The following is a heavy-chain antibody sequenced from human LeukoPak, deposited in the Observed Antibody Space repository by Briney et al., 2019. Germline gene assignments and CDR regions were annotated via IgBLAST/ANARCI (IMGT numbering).Heavy chain of an antibody. D-gene: IGHD3-22*01. CDR3: ASNYYDSSGSYYFDY. V-gene: IGHV1-46*01. CDR2: INPSGGST. CDR1: GYTFTSYY. Sequence: ASVKVSCKASGYTFTSYYMHWVRQAPGQGLEWMGIINPSGGSTSYAQKFQGRVTMTRDMSTSTVYMELSSLRSEDTAVYYCASNYYDSSGSYYFDYWGQGTLVTVSS. J-gene: IGHJ4*02.